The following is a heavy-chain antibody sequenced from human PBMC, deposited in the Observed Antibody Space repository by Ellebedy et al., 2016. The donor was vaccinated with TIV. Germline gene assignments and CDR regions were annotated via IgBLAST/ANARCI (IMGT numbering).Heavy chain of an antibody. J-gene: IGHJ4*02. CDR2: ISAYNSNT. CDR1: GYSFTNYG. D-gene: IGHD4-17*01. V-gene: IGHV1-18*01. CDR3: TREVQYGDDIAFGY. Sequence: ASVKVSCXASGYSFTNYGISWVRQAPGQGLEWVGWISAYNSNTRYAQNLQGRVTMTTDTSTTTAYMELRSLRSDDTAVYYCTREVQYGDDIAFGYWGQGTLVTVSS.